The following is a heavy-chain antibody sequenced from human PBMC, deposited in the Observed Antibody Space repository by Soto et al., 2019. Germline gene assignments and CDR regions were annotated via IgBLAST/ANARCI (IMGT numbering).Heavy chain of an antibody. CDR3: ATSRDATSGGLDY. CDR2: INPNSGGT. J-gene: IGHJ4*02. CDR1: GYTFTGYY. V-gene: IGHV1-2*04. Sequence: GASVKFSCKASGYTFTGYYMHWVRQAPGQGLEWMGWINPNSGGTNYAQKFQGWVTMTRDTSISTAYMELSRLRSDDTAVYYCATSRDATSGGLDYWGQGTLVTVSS. D-gene: IGHD2-15*01.